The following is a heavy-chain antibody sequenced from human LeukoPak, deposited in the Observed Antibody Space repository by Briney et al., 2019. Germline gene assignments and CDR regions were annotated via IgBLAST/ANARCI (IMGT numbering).Heavy chain of an antibody. CDR1: GFTFSSYA. J-gene: IGHJ3*02. CDR3: AKERIPDYGDTVLGGHDAFDI. D-gene: IGHD4-17*01. Sequence: GGSLRLSCAASGFTFSSYAMHWVRQAPGKGLEWVAVISYDGSNKYYADSVKGRFTISRDNSKNTLYLQMNSLRAEDTAVYYCAKERIPDYGDTVLGGHDAFDIWGQGTMVTVSS. CDR2: ISYDGSNK. V-gene: IGHV3-30-3*01.